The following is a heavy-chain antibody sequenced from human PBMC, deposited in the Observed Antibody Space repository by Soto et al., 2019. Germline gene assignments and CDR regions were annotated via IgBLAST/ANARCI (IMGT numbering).Heavy chain of an antibody. Sequence: QVQLVESGGGVVQPGRSLRLSCAASGFTFSSYDMHWVRQAPGKGLEWVAVISNDGSNKYHADSVKGRFTISRDNSRNTLYLQKNSLRAEDTAVYYCAKDKVATINMYYFDYWGQGTLVTVSS. V-gene: IGHV3-30*18. CDR1: GFTFSSYD. CDR3: AKDKVATINMYYFDY. CDR2: ISNDGSNK. J-gene: IGHJ4*02. D-gene: IGHD5-12*01.